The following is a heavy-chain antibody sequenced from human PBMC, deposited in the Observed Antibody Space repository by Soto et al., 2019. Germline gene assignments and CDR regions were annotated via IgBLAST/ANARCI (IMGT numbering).Heavy chain of an antibody. V-gene: IGHV3-74*01. D-gene: IGHD2-8*01. CDR1: GFTFSKYW. CDR3: AIQDCTNDVCLEAAVTVGGALEY. Sequence: EVQLVESGGGLVQPGKALRLSCAASGFTFSKYWMHWVRQVPGKGPVWVSYISGDGTTTDYADSVKGRFTISRDNAKNTLYLQMDSLRVADTAVYYCAIQDCTNDVCLEAAVTVGGALEYWGQGAQVTVTS. CDR2: ISGDGTTT. J-gene: IGHJ4*02.